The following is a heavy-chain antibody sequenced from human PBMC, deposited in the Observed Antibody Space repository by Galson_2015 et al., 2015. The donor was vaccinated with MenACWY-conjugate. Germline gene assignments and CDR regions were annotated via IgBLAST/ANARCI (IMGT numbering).Heavy chain of an antibody. J-gene: IGHJ5*02. D-gene: IGHD6-6*01. Sequence: SLRLSCAASGFTFSSYSMNWVRQAPGKGLEWVSCIGGSGNYISYADSVKSRFTISRDNAKNTLYLQMNSLRAEDTAIYYCTKAAARYSTSSAFNWFDPWGQGALVTVSS. CDR1: GFTFSSYS. V-gene: IGHV3-21*01. CDR3: TKAAARYSTSSAFNWFDP. CDR2: IGGSGNYI.